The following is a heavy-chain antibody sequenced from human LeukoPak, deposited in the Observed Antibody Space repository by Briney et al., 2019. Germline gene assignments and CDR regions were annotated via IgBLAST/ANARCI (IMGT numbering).Heavy chain of an antibody. V-gene: IGHV4-39*07. CDR1: GGSVSRSPYY. J-gene: IGHJ4*02. D-gene: IGHD4-23*01. CDR3: ARSRSLRWYQYYFDY. Sequence: SETLSLTCTVSGGSVSRSPYYWGWIRQPPGKGLEWIGNIYYSGSTYYNPSLKSRVTISVDTSKNQFSLKLSSVTAADTAVYYCARSRSLRWYQYYFDYWGQGTLVTVSS. CDR2: IYYSGST.